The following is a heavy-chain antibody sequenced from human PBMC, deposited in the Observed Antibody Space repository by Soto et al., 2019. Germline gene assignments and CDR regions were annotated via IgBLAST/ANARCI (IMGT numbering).Heavy chain of an antibody. CDR3: AHSALHMITFGGVGVTVYDY. D-gene: IGHD3-16*01. CDR2: IYWDDDK. CDR1: GFSLSTSGVG. V-gene: IGHV2-5*02. Sequence: GSGPTLVNPTQTLTLTCTFSGFSLSTSGVGVGWIRQPPGKALEWLALIYWDDDKRYSPSLKSRLTITKDTSKNQVVLTMTNMDPVDTATYYCAHSALHMITFGGVGVTVYDYWGQGTLVTVSS. J-gene: IGHJ4*02.